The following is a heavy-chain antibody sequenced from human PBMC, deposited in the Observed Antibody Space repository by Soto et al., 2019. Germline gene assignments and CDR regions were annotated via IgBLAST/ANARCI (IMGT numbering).Heavy chain of an antibody. V-gene: IGHV1-69*13. Sequence: SVKVSCKXSGGTFSSYAISWVRQAPGQGLEWMGGIIPIFGTANYAQKFQGRVTITADESTSTAYMELSSLRSEDTAVYYCARRRIVVVVAATDYYGMDVWGQGTTVTVSS. J-gene: IGHJ6*02. CDR1: GGTFSSYA. CDR2: IIPIFGTA. D-gene: IGHD2-15*01. CDR3: ARRRIVVVVAATDYYGMDV.